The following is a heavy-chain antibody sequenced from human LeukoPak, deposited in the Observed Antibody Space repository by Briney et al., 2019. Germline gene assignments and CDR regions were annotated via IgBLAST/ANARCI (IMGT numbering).Heavy chain of an antibody. J-gene: IGHJ3*02. CDR1: GFTFDDYA. D-gene: IGHD5-18*01. CDR3: AKAEGGYSYGHAFDI. Sequence: RXLRLSCAASGFTFDDYAMHWVRQAPGKGLEWVSGISWNSGSIGYADSVKGRFTISRDNAKNSLYLQMNSLRAEDMALYYCAKAEGGYSYGHAFDIWGQGTMVTVSS. V-gene: IGHV3-9*03. CDR2: ISWNSGSI.